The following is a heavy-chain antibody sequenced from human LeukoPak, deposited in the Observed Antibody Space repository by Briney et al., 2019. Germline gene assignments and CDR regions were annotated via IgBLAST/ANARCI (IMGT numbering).Heavy chain of an antibody. J-gene: IGHJ4*02. CDR1: EYRFPNYC. CDR3: AIGRGGQQLGDY. Sequence: GGSLKISCKHSEYRFPNYCIGWVRKMPGKGLEWMGIIYPDDSDTRYSPSFQGQVTISADRSISTAYLQWSSLKASDTAMYYCAIGRGGQQLGDYWGQGTLVTVSS. CDR2: IYPDDSDT. D-gene: IGHD6-13*01. V-gene: IGHV5-51*01.